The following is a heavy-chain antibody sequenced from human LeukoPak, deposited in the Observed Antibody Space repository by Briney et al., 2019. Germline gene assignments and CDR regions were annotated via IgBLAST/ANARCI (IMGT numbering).Heavy chain of an antibody. CDR3: ATLMVRGVIRLNWLDP. V-gene: IGHV1-24*01. J-gene: IGHJ5*02. D-gene: IGHD3-10*01. Sequence: ASVKVSCKVSGYTLTELSMHWVRQAPGKGLEWMGGFGPEDGETIYAQKFQGRVTMTEDTSTDTAYMELSSLRSEDTAVYYCATLMVRGVIRLNWLDPWGQGTLVTVSS. CDR2: FGPEDGET. CDR1: GYTLTELS.